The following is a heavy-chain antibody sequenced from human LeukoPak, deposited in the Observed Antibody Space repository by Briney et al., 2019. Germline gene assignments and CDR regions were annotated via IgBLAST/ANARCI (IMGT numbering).Heavy chain of an antibody. Sequence: GGSLRLSCAPSGFTFSSYAMSWVRQARGEGLEWVSSISGRGGRTYYAPSVKGRFTISRDNSKNTLYLQMNSLRAEDTAVYYCAKDRLVIWGYRSASSRGNWFDLWGQGTLVTVSS. D-gene: IGHD6-25*01. V-gene: IGHV3-23*01. J-gene: IGHJ5*02. CDR2: ISGRGGRT. CDR3: AKDRLVIWGYRSASSRGNWFDL. CDR1: GFTFSSYA.